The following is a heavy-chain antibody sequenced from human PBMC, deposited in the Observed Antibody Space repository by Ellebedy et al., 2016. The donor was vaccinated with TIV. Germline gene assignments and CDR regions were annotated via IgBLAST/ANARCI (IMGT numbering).Heavy chain of an antibody. V-gene: IGHV4-4*07. D-gene: IGHD1-26*01. J-gene: IGHJ2*01. CDR1: GGSISRYY. CDR2: IYTSGST. Sequence: SETLSLXXTVSGGSISRYYWSWIRQTAGKGLEWIGRIYTSGSTNYNPSLKSRVTMSVDTSKNQFSLKLSSVTAADTAVYYCARDQGYSGSYYWYFDLWGRGTLVTVSS. CDR3: ARDQGYSGSYYWYFDL.